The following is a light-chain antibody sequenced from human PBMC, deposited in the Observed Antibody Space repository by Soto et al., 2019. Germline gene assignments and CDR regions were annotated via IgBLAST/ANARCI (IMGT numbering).Light chain of an antibody. Sequence: ETVLTQSPGTLSLSPGERATLSCRASQTVNGNYLFWYQQKPGQTPRLLIYGTSSRATGIPDRFGGSGSGTAFTLTISRLEPEDFALYYCQQCASLPGTFGQGTRVDIK. V-gene: IGKV3-20*01. CDR1: QTVNGNY. CDR2: GTS. J-gene: IGKJ1*01. CDR3: QQCASLPGT.